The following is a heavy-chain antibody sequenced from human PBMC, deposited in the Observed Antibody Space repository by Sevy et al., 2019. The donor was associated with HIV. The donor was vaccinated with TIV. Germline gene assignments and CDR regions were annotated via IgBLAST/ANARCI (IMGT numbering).Heavy chain of an antibody. CDR2: IYWNDDK. D-gene: IGHD3-22*01. Sequence: SGPTLVNPTQTLTLTCTFSGFSLSTSGVGVGWIRQPPGKALEWLALIYWNDDKRYSPSLKSRLTITKDTSKNQVVLTITNMAPVDTATYYCAHSYDGSGYPRPRHYGMDVWGQGTTVTVSS. V-gene: IGHV2-5*01. J-gene: IGHJ6*02. CDR1: GFSLSTSGVG. CDR3: AHSYDGSGYPRPRHYGMDV.